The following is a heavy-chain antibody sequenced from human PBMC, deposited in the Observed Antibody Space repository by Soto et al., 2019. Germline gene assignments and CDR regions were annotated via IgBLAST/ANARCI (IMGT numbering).Heavy chain of an antibody. V-gene: IGHV3-33*01. CDR1: GFTFSSYG. Sequence: GGSLRLSCAASGFTFSSYGMHWVRQAPGKGLEWVAVIWYDGSNKYYADSVKGRFTISRDNSKNSLYLQMNSLRAEDTAVYYCARDGITIFGVVIAHYYYMDVWGKGTTVTVSS. D-gene: IGHD3-3*01. CDR2: IWYDGSNK. J-gene: IGHJ6*03. CDR3: ARDGITIFGVVIAHYYYMDV.